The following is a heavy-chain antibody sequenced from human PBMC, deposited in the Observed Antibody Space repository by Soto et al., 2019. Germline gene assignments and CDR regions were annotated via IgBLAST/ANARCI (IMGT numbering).Heavy chain of an antibody. V-gene: IGHV1-2*02. Sequence: VSRKVSRKTAVYSYTGYYVNRARKTHGQGLEWMGWINPDNGVPNYAQKFQGRVTLSRDTSINTAYMELSRLTSDDTAMYYCARTDYLFSTLTHYLDYWGQGTLVTVSS. D-gene: IGHD3-16*01. J-gene: IGHJ4*02. CDR3: ARTDYLFSTLTHYLDY. CDR1: VYSYTGYY. CDR2: INPDNGVP.